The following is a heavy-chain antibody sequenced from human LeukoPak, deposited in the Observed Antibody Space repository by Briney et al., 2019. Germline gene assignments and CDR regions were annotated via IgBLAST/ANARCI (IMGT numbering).Heavy chain of an antibody. Sequence: SETLSLTCAVYGGSFRGYYWSWIRQPPGKGLEWIGEINHSGSTNYNPSLKSRVTISVDTSKNQFSLKLSSVTAADTAVYYCARQGRRRLLRYFDYWGQGTLVTVSS. J-gene: IGHJ4*02. CDR2: INHSGST. V-gene: IGHV4-34*01. CDR1: GGSFRGYY. CDR3: ARQGRRRLLRYFDY. D-gene: IGHD3-10*01.